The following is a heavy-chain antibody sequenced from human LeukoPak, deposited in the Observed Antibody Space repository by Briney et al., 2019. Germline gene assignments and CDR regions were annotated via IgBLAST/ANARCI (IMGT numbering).Heavy chain of an antibody. D-gene: IGHD2-21*02. Sequence: ASVTVSCKASGYTFTGYYMHWVRQAPGQGLEWMGWINPNSGGTNYAQKFQGRVTMTRDTSISTAYMELSRLRSDDTAVYYCARVGRGDWYYFDYWGQGTLVTVSS. J-gene: IGHJ4*02. V-gene: IGHV1-2*02. CDR2: INPNSGGT. CDR3: ARVGRGDWYYFDY. CDR1: GYTFTGYY.